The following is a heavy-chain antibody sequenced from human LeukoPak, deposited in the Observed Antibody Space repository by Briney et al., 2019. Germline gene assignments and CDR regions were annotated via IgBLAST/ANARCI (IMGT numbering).Heavy chain of an antibody. CDR1: GFTFDDYA. CDR3: AKGLTDGSGSYYPFDY. D-gene: IGHD3-10*01. Sequence: GGSLRLSCAASGFTFDDYAMHWVRQAPGKGLEWVSGISWNSGSIGYADSVKGRFTISRDNAKNSLYLQMNSLRAEDTALYYCAKGLTDGSGSYYPFDYWGQGTLVTVSS. V-gene: IGHV3-9*01. CDR2: ISWNSGSI. J-gene: IGHJ4*02.